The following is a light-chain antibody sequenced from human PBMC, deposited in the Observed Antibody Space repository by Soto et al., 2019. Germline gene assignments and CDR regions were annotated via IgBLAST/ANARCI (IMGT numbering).Light chain of an antibody. Sequence: IRMTHSLPTLMASIGDRVTFTCRASQNINNWIAWYQQKPGKAPKFLIYDASTLESGVPSRFSGSGFGTEFSLTISSLQPDDFGSYYCQHMRTFGQGTKVDIK. J-gene: IGKJ1*01. CDR2: DAS. CDR3: QHMRT. CDR1: QNINNW. V-gene: IGKV1-5*01.